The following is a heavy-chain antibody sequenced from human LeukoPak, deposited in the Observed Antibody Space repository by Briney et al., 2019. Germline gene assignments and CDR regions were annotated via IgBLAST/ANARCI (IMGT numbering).Heavy chain of an antibody. Sequence: NPSETLSLTCTVSGGSISSYYWSWIRQPPGKGLEWIGHIYYNGYTYYNPSLKSRVTISVDTSKNQFSLKLSSVTAADTAVYYCARHCSAGSCYSAVDCWGQGTLVTVSS. D-gene: IGHD2-15*01. CDR3: ARHCSAGSCYSAVDC. J-gene: IGHJ4*02. V-gene: IGHV4-59*04. CDR2: IYYNGYT. CDR1: GGSISSYY.